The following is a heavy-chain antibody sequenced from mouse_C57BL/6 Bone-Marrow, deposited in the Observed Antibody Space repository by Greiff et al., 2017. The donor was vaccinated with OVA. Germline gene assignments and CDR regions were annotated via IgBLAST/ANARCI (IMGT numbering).Heavy chain of an antibody. D-gene: IGHD1-1*01. CDR2: IYPSDSET. CDR3: ARDGITTVVGFDY. CDR1: GYTFTSYW. V-gene: IGHV1-61*01. J-gene: IGHJ2*01. Sequence: VQLQQPGAELVRPGSSVKLSCKASGYTFTSYWMDWVKQRPGQGLEWIGNIYPSDSETHYNQKFKDKATLTVDKSSSTAYMQISSLTSEDSAVYYCARDGITTVVGFDYWGQGTTLTVSS.